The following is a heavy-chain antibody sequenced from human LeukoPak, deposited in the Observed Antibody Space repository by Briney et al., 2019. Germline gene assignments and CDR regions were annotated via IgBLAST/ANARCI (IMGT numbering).Heavy chain of an antibody. CDR1: GFTFYNYD. J-gene: IGHJ3*02. CDR2: IGTGADT. CDR3: ARDRRADYGRNDDAFDI. Sequence: GGSLRLSCTASGFTFYNYDMHWVRQAPGKGLEWVSHIGTGADTHYSGSVRGRFTISRENAKNSLYLHMNSLRAGDTAIYYCARDRRADYGRNDDAFDIWGQGTMVTV. V-gene: IGHV3-13*01. D-gene: IGHD4-17*01.